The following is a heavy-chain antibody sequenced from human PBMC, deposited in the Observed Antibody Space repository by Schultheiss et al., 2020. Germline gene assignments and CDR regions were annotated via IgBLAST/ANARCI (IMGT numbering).Heavy chain of an antibody. CDR3: ARDDCSSTSCYSAPYYYGMDV. V-gene: IGHV3-33*01. CDR2: IWYDGSNK. D-gene: IGHD2-2*01. Sequence: GGSLRLSCAASGFTFSSYGMHWVRQAPGKGLEWVAVIWYDGSNKYYADSVKGRFTISRDNAKNSLYLQMNSLRAEDTAVYYCARDDCSSTSCYSAPYYYGMDVWGQGTTVTVSS. J-gene: IGHJ6*02. CDR1: GFTFSSYG.